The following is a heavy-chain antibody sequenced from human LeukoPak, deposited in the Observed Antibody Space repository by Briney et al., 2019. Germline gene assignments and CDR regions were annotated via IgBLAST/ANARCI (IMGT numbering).Heavy chain of an antibody. D-gene: IGHD3-16*01. Sequence: ASVKVSCKASGYIFNKYGVSWVRQAPGQGLEWLAWISCYNGDTNYAQKFQGRVTVTTDTSTSTVFMELRSLNTDDTAVYYCVILGDWGQGTLVTVSS. CDR1: GYIFNKYG. CDR2: ISCYNGDT. CDR3: VILGD. J-gene: IGHJ4*02. V-gene: IGHV1-18*01.